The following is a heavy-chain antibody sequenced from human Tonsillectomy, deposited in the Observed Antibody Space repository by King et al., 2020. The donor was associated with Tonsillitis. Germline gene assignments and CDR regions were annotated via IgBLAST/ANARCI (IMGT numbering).Heavy chain of an antibody. CDR3: AGGLFGGYDNRGSMDV. Sequence: VQLVESGGGVVQPGRSLRLSCAASGFTFRSYAMHWVRQAPGKGLEWVAVISYDGNNKYSADSVKGRFTISRDNSKNTLYLQMNSLRVEDTAVYYCAGGLFGGYDNRGSMDVWGKGTTVTVSS. J-gene: IGHJ6*03. V-gene: IGHV3-30-3*01. CDR2: ISYDGNNK. D-gene: IGHD5-12*01. CDR1: GFTFRSYA.